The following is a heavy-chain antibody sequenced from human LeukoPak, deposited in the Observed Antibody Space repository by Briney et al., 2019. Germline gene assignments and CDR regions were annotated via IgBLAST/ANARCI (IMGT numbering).Heavy chain of an antibody. CDR3: ARGYCSGGSCYSYYYYNYMDV. V-gene: IGHV4-39*07. Sequence: SETLSLTCTVSGGSISSSSYYWGWIRQPPRKGLEWIGSIYYSGSTYYNPSLKSRVTISVDTSKNQFSLKLSSVTAADTAVYYCARGYCSGGSCYSYYYYNYMDVWGKGTTVTVSS. D-gene: IGHD2-15*01. J-gene: IGHJ6*03. CDR1: GGSISSSSYY. CDR2: IYYSGST.